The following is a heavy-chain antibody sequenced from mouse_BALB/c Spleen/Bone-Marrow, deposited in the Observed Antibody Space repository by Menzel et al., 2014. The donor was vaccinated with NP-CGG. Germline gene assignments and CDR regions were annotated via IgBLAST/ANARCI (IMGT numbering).Heavy chain of an antibody. CDR2: ISNGGGSA. CDR3: ARPLYDGYYVAY. CDR1: GFTFSDYY. J-gene: IGHJ3*01. Sequence: EVKLMESGGGLVQPGGSLKLSCAPSGFTFSDYYMYWVRQTPEKRLEWVAYISNGGGSAYYPDTVKGRFTISRDNAKNTLYLQTSRLKSEDTAMYYCARPLYDGYYVAYWGQGTLVTVSA. V-gene: IGHV5-12*01. D-gene: IGHD2-3*01.